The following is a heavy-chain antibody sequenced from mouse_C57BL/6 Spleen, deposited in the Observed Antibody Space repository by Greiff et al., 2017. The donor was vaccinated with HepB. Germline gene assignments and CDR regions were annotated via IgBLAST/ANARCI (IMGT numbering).Heavy chain of an antibody. CDR3: ASGGYGSNYVYFDV. CDR2: IYPRDGST. D-gene: IGHD1-1*01. Sequence: VQLQQSGPELVKPGASVKLSCKASGYTFTSYDINWVKQRPGQGLEWIGWIYPRDGSTKYNEKFKGKATLTVDTSSSTVYMELHSLTSEDSAVYFWASGGYGSNYVYFDVWGTGTTVTVSS. V-gene: IGHV1-85*01. J-gene: IGHJ1*03. CDR1: GYTFTSYD.